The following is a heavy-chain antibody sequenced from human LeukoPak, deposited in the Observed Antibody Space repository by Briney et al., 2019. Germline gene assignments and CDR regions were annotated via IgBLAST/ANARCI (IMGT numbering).Heavy chain of an antibody. D-gene: IGHD2-2*01. CDR1: GYTFTSYS. CDR2: INPNSGGT. CDR3: ARGARYCSSTSCYPNWFDP. Sequence: ASVKVSCKASGYTFTSYSINWVRQAPGQGLEWMGWINPNSGGTSYAQKFQGRVTMTRDTSISTAYMELSRLRSDDTAVYYCARGARYCSSTSCYPNWFDPWGQGTLVTVSS. V-gene: IGHV1-2*02. J-gene: IGHJ5*02.